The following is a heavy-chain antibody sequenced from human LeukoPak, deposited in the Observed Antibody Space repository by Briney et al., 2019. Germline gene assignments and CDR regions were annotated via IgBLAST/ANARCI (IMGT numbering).Heavy chain of an antibody. D-gene: IGHD3-16*02. Sequence: GGSLRLSCAASGFTFSSYWMSWVRQAPGKGLEWVANIKQDGSEKYYVDSVKGRFTISRDNAKNSLCLQINSLRAEDTAVYYCARDTEAVWGSYLTPAFDYWGQGTLVTVSS. CDR1: GFTFSSYW. CDR2: IKQDGSEK. CDR3: ARDTEAVWGSYLTPAFDY. J-gene: IGHJ4*02. V-gene: IGHV3-7*01.